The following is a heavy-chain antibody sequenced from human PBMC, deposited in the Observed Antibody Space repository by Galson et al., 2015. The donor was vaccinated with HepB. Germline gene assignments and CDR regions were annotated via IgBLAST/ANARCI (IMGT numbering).Heavy chain of an antibody. V-gene: IGHV3-48*02. CDR3: ARDGGGGFEYYYDSSGYYDC. Sequence: SLRLSCAASGFTFRPYSMNWVRQAPGRGLEWLSYISSGSTTIHYADSVKGRFTISRDNAKNSLYLQMNSLRDEDTAVYYCARDGGGGFEYYYDSSGYYDCWGQGTLVTVSS. D-gene: IGHD3-22*01. CDR1: GFTFRPYS. CDR2: ISSGSTTI. J-gene: IGHJ4*02.